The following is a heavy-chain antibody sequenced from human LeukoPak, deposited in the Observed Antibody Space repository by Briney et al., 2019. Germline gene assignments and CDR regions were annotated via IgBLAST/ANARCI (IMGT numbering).Heavy chain of an antibody. CDR3: ARDGPATPRRLFDY. D-gene: IGHD2-15*01. V-gene: IGHV4-59*01. CDR2: INYSGST. J-gene: IGHJ4*02. Sequence: PSETLSLTCTVSGGSISGYYWHWIRQPPGMGLEWIGYINYSGSTDYNPSLKSRVTISVDTSKNQFSLNLRSVTAADTAVYYCARDGPATPRRLFDYWGQGTLVTVSS. CDR1: GGSISGYY.